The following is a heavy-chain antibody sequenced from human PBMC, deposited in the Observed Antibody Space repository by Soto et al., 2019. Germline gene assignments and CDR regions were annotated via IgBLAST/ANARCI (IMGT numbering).Heavy chain of an antibody. D-gene: IGHD2-8*02. V-gene: IGHV1-69*01. Sequence: QVHLEQSGAEVKKPGSSVKVSCKFSGGTFSSYVIIWVRQAPGQGLEWMGGIIPVSGTANYAQKFHGRVTFSADAATKTAYMELSSVRFDDTAVYYCATVDRSVALVGWFDPWGQGTLVTVSS. J-gene: IGHJ5*02. CDR3: ATVDRSVALVGWFDP. CDR2: IIPVSGTA. CDR1: GGTFSSYV.